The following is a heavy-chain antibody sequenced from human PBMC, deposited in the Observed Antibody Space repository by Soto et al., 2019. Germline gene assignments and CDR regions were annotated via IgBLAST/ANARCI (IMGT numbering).Heavy chain of an antibody. J-gene: IGHJ6*02. Sequence: QVQLLQSGAEVKKPGASVKVSCKASGYTFTNYYIHWVRQAPGQGLEWMGIIDPSGGSTTYAQKFQGRVTMTRDTSTSTVYMELSSLRSEDTALYYCARESIVVVTATVDIFYNYSGLDVWGQGTTVTVSS. CDR2: IDPSGGST. CDR3: ARESIVVVTATVDIFYNYSGLDV. D-gene: IGHD2-21*02. V-gene: IGHV1-46*01. CDR1: GYTFTNYY.